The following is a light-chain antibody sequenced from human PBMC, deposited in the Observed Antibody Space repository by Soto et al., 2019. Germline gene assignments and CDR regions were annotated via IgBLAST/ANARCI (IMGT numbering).Light chain of an antibody. CDR1: QSVSSSY. Sequence: EIVLTQSPGTLSLSPGERATLSCRASQSVSSSYLAWYQQKPGQAPRLLIYGASSRATGIPDRFRGSGSGKDFPLTISRLEPEDFAVYYCQQYGSSSWTFGQGTKVEIK. V-gene: IGKV3-20*01. CDR2: GAS. J-gene: IGKJ1*01. CDR3: QQYGSSSWT.